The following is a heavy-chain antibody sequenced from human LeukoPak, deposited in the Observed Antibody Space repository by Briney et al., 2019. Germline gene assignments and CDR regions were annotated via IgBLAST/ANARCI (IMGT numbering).Heavy chain of an antibody. J-gene: IGHJ5*02. CDR3: ARHTIAVAGINWFDP. CDR2: IYTSGST. V-gene: IGHV4-4*07. CDR1: GGSIGSYY. Sequence: SETLSLTCTVSGGSIGSYYWGWIRQLAGEGLEWLGRIYTSGSTNYNPSLKSRVTISVDKSKNQFSLKLSSVTAADTAVYYCARHTIAVAGINWFDPWGQGTLVTVSS. D-gene: IGHD6-19*01.